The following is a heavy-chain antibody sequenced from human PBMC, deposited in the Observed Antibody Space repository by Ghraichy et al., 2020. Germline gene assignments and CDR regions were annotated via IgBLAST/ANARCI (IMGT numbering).Heavy chain of an antibody. D-gene: IGHD3-9*01. CDR3: ARDRGPDILTGYYHPPWYFDY. J-gene: IGHJ4*02. CDR1: GGTFSSYA. Sequence: SVKVSCKASGGTFSSYAISWVRQAPGQGLEWMGGIIPIFGTANYAQKFQGRVTITADESTSTAYMELSSLRSEDTAVYYCARDRGPDILTGYYHPPWYFDYWGQGTLVTVSS. V-gene: IGHV1-69*13. CDR2: IIPIFGTA.